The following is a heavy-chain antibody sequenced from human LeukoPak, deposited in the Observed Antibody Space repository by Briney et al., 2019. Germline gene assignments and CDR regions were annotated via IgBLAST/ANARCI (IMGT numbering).Heavy chain of an antibody. CDR2: INHSGST. Sequence: SETLSLTCAVYGGSFSGYYWSWIRQPPGKGLEWIGEINHSGSTNYNPSLKSRVTISVDTSKNQFSLKLSSVTAADTAVYYCARMRYTSGWASKYYYYMDVWGKGTTVTVSS. CDR3: ARMRYTSGWASKYYYYMDV. D-gene: IGHD6-19*01. V-gene: IGHV4-34*01. J-gene: IGHJ6*03. CDR1: GGSFSGYY.